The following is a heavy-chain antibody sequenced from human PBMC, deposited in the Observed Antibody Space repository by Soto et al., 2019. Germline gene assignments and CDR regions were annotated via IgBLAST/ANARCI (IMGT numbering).Heavy chain of an antibody. CDR1: GGTFSSYA. D-gene: IGHD5-18*01. Sequence: SVKVSCKASGGTFSSYAISWVRQAPGQGLEWMGGIIPIFGTANYAQKFQGRVTITADESTSTAYMELSSLRSEDTAVYYCARDFRGYSYGYSYFDYWGQGTLVTVSS. CDR3: ARDFRGYSYGYSYFDY. CDR2: IIPIFGTA. J-gene: IGHJ4*02. V-gene: IGHV1-69*13.